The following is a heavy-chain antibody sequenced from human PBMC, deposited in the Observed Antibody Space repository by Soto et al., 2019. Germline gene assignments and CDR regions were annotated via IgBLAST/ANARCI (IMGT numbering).Heavy chain of an antibody. CDR2: IYYSGST. V-gene: IGHV4-39*01. J-gene: IGHJ5*02. Sequence: QLQLQESGPGLVKPSETLSLTCTVSGGSISSSSYFWGWIRQPPGKGLEWIGSIYYSGSTYHNPSLKSRVTVSVDTSKNQFSLKLSSVTAADTAVYYCARHPSDFWFDPWGQGTLVTVSS. D-gene: IGHD2-21*02. CDR1: GGSISSSSYF. CDR3: ARHPSDFWFDP.